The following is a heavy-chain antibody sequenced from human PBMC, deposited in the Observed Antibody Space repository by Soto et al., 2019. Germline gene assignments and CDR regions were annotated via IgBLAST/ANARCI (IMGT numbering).Heavy chain of an antibody. D-gene: IGHD1-1*01. V-gene: IGHV4-39*01. CDR3: VYGLNWRKGTD. CDR1: GASISNNNDY. Sequence: QLQLQESGPGLVKPSETLSLSCTVSGASISNNNDYWGWIRQPPGKGLAWIGSISYSGSTYYSPSLKGRGTISVDTSKNQFSLKLTSVTAADTAVFYCVYGLNWRKGTDRGQGTLVTVSS. CDR2: ISYSGST. J-gene: IGHJ4*02.